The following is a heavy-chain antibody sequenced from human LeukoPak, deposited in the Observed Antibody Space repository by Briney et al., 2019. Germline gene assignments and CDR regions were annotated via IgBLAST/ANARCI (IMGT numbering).Heavy chain of an antibody. V-gene: IGHV3-33*06. CDR2: IWYDGSNK. CDR1: GFTFSSYG. D-gene: IGHD3-10*01. Sequence: GRSLRLSCAASGFTFSSYGMHWVRQAPGKGLEWVAVIWYDGSNKYYADSVKGRFTISRDNSKNTLYLQMNSLRAEDTAVYYCAKVAYGSGSYLPFYYYGMDVWGQGTTVTVSS. J-gene: IGHJ6*02. CDR3: AKVAYGSGSYLPFYYYGMDV.